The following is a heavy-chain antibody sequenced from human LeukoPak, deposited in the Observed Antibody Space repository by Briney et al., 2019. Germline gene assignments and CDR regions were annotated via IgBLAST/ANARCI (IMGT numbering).Heavy chain of an antibody. J-gene: IGHJ4*02. D-gene: IGHD6-19*01. CDR1: GYSFSTYW. V-gene: IGHV5-51*07. Sequence: GESLKISCKGSGYSFSTYWSGWVHQIPGKGLECMGIIYPGDSDTRYSPSFQVQVTIEAYKSISTAYLHWSTLKASDTAMYYSAPHSGSYNCASSWGQGPLVPVSS. CDR2: IYPGDSDT. CDR3: APHSGSYNCASS.